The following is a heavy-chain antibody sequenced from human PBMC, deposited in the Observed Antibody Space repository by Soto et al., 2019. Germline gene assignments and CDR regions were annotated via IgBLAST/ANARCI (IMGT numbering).Heavy chain of an antibody. CDR3: ARAATYYDFWSGYYKDYGMDV. CDR1: GYTFTSYG. V-gene: IGHV1-18*04. D-gene: IGHD3-3*01. CDR2: ISAYNGNT. J-gene: IGHJ6*02. Sequence: ASVKVSCKASGYTFTSYGISWARQAPGQGLEWMGWISAYNGNTNYAQKLKGRVTMTTDTSTSTAYMELRSLRSDDTAVYYCARAATYYDFWSGYYKDYGMDVWGQGTTVTVSS.